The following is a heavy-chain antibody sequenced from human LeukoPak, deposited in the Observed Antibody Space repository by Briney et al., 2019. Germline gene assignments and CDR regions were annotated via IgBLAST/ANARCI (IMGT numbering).Heavy chain of an antibody. CDR1: GYSISSSNW. Sequence: PSDTLSLTCAVSGYSISSSNWWGWIRQPPGKGLEWIGYIYYSGSTYYNPSLKSRVTMSVDTSKNQFSLKLSSVTAVDTAVYYCARARRGYSYGGLDYWGQGTLVTVSS. CDR3: ARARRGYSYGGLDY. J-gene: IGHJ4*02. CDR2: IYYSGST. V-gene: IGHV4-28*03. D-gene: IGHD5-18*01.